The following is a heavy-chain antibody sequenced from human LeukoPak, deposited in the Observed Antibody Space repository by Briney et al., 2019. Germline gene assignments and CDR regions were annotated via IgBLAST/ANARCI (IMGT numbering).Heavy chain of an antibody. D-gene: IGHD3-10*01. CDR2: ISSSGSTI. Sequence: PGGSLRLSCAASGFTFSSYEMNWVRQAPGKGLEWVSYISSSGSTIYYADSVKGRFTISRDNAKNSLYLQMNSLRAEDTAVYYCARVGAKGGWYFDLWGRGTLVTVSS. V-gene: IGHV3-48*03. CDR3: ARVGAKGGWYFDL. J-gene: IGHJ2*01. CDR1: GFTFSSYE.